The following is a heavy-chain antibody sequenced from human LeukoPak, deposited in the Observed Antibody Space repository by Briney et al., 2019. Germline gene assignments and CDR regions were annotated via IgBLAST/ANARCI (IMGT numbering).Heavy chain of an antibody. CDR3: ARGSTSYDY. D-gene: IGHD2-2*01. CDR1: GFTSSNAW. J-gene: IGHJ4*02. V-gene: IGHV3-7*01. CDR2: IKQDGSEK. Sequence: PGGSLRLSCAASGFTSSNAWMSWVRQAPGKGLEWVANIKQDGSEKYYVDSVKGRFTISRDNAKNSLFLQMNSMRAEDTAIYYCARGSTSYDYWGQGTLVTVSS.